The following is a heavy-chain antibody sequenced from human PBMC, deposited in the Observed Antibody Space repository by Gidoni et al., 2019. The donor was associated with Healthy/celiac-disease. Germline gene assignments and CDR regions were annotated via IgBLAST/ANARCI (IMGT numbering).Heavy chain of an antibody. D-gene: IGHD6-13*01. CDR2: ISSSSSYI. CDR1: GFTFSSYS. V-gene: IGHV3-21*01. J-gene: IGHJ4*02. CDR3: ARDGSHSSKKLDY. Sequence: EVQLVESGGVLVKPGGSLSLSCAASGFTFSSYSMNWVRPAPGKGLEWVSSISSSSSYIYYADSVKGRLTISRDNAKNSLYLQMNSLRAEDTAVYYCARDGSHSSKKLDYWGQGTLVTVSS.